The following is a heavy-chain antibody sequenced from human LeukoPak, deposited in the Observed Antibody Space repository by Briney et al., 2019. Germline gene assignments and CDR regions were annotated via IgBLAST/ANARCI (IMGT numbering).Heavy chain of an antibody. Sequence: GESLRLSCAASGFTFSSYGMHWVRQAPGKGLEWVAVIWYDGSNKYYADSVKGRFTISRDNSKNTLYLQMNSLRAEDTAVYYCAKQYGGNSLYFDYWGQGTLVTVSS. CDR2: IWYDGSNK. CDR3: AKQYGGNSLYFDY. J-gene: IGHJ4*02. CDR1: GFTFSSYG. D-gene: IGHD4-23*01. V-gene: IGHV3-33*06.